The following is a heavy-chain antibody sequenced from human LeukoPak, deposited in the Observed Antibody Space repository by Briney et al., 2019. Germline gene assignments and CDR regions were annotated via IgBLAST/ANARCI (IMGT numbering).Heavy chain of an antibody. V-gene: IGHV3-7*01. Sequence: GGSLRLSCAASGFTFSSYWMSWVRQAPGKGLEWVANIKQDGSEKYYVDSVKGRFTISRDNAKNSLYLQMNSLRAEDTAVYYCARDKVIAVAGTMVAYYYGMDVWGQGTTVTVSS. CDR1: GFTFSSYW. CDR2: IKQDGSEK. D-gene: IGHD6-19*01. J-gene: IGHJ6*02. CDR3: ARDKVIAVAGTMVAYYYGMDV.